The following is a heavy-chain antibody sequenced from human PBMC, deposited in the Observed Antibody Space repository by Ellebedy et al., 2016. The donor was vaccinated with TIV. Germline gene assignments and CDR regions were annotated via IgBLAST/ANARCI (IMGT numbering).Heavy chain of an antibody. V-gene: IGHV3-7*03. CDR3: ARLQTTTTFNWFDP. CDR2: IKQGGSEK. CDR1: GFTFSSYW. Sequence: GESLKISXAASGFTFSSYWMSWVRQAPGKGLEWVANIKQGGSEKYYVDSVKGRFTISRDNAKNSLYLQMNSLRAEDTAVYYCARLQTTTTFNWFDPWGQGTLVTVSS. D-gene: IGHD4-17*01. J-gene: IGHJ5*02.